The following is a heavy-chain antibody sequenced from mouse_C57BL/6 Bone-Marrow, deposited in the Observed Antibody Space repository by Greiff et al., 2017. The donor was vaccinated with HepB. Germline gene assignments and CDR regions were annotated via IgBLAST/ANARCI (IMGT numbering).Heavy chain of an antibody. D-gene: IGHD4-1*01. J-gene: IGHJ3*01. CDR1: GFSFNTYA. V-gene: IGHV10-1*01. Sequence: GGGLVQPKGSLKLSCAASGFSFNTYAMHWVRQAPGKGLEWVARIRSKSNNYATYYADSVKDRFTISRDDSESMLYLQMNHLKTEDTAMYYCVSPSGTGAWFAYWGQGTLVTVSA. CDR2: IRSKSNNYAT. CDR3: VSPSGTGAWFAY.